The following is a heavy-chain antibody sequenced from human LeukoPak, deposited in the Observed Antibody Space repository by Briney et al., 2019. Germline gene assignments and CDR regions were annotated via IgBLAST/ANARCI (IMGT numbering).Heavy chain of an antibody. V-gene: IGHV3-21*01. D-gene: IGHD7-27*01. CDR1: GFTFSYYS. Sequence: GGSLRLSCAASGFTFSYYSMNWVRQAPGKGLEWVSSISSDSGSVFYADSVKGRFTISRDNGKNSLFLQMNSLRAEDTAVYYCVSGDASPGGQGTLVTVSS. CDR2: ISSDSGSV. CDR3: VSGDASP. J-gene: IGHJ5*02.